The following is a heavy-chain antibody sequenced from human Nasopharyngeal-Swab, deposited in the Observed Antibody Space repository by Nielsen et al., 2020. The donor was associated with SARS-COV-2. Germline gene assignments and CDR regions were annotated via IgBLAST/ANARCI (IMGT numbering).Heavy chain of an antibody. CDR2: ITPFNGNA. D-gene: IGHD2-8*01. V-gene: IGHV1-45*02. CDR3: ASGQCINGVCNPTDGLDV. J-gene: IGHJ6*02. CDR1: GFSITYRF. Sequence: SVKVSCRASGFSITYRFLHWMRQAPGQALEWMGWITPFNGNAKYAQKFQGRVSITRDGSRTTASLELSSLRPDDTAMYFCASGQCINGVCNPTDGLDVWGQGTSVTVSS.